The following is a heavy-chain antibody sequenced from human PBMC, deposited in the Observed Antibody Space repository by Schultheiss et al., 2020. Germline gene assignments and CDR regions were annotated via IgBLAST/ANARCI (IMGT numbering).Heavy chain of an antibody. CDR1: GGSFSGYY. CDR2: INHSGST. J-gene: IGHJ5*02. D-gene: IGHD6-6*01. Sequence: SETLSLTCAVYGGSFSGYYWSWIRQPPGKGLEWIGEINHSGSTNYNPSLKSRVTISVDTSKNQFSLKLSSVTAADTAVYYCARDRGGAARYNWCDPWGQGHLGTVAS. CDR3: ARDRGGAARYNWCDP. V-gene: IGHV4-34*01.